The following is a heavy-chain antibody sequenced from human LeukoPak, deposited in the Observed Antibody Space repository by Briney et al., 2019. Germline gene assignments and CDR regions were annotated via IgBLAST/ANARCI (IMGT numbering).Heavy chain of an antibody. J-gene: IGHJ4*02. V-gene: IGHV1-18*03. CDR3: ARDGRRHGSGSYSVGFDY. Sequence: ASVKVSCKASGYTFTSYGISWVRQAPGQGLEWMGWISAYNGNTNYAQKLQGRVTITRDTSASTAYMEMSSLTSEDMAVYYCARDGRRHGSGSYSVGFDYWGQGTLVTVSS. CDR1: GYTFTSYG. D-gene: IGHD3-10*01. CDR2: ISAYNGNT.